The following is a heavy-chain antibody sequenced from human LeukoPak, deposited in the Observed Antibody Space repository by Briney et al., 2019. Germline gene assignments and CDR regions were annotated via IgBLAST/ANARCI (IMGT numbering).Heavy chain of an antibody. J-gene: IGHJ3*02. CDR3: AGRLWRRDGYNLSAFDI. CDR1: GGSISSYY. CDR2: IYYSGST. D-gene: IGHD5-24*01. V-gene: IGHV4-59*01. Sequence: SETLSLTCTVSGGSISSYYWNWIRQPPGKGLEWIGYIYYSGSTNYNPSLKSRVTISVDTSKNQFSLKLSSVSAADTAVYYCAGRLWRRDGYNLSAFDIWGQGTMVTVSS.